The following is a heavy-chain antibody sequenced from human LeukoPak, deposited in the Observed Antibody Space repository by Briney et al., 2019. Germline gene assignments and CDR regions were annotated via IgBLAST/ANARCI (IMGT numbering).Heavy chain of an antibody. CDR2: IYPGDSDT. J-gene: IGHJ6*02. V-gene: IGHV5-51*01. D-gene: IGHD3-3*01. CDR1: GYSFTSYW. Sequence: GESLKISCKGSGYSFTSYWIGWVRQMPGKGLEWMGIIYPGDSDTRYSPSFQGQVTISADKSISTAYLQWSSLKASDTAMYYCARHRGITRPLTYYDFWSGYYSYYYYGMDVWGQGTTVTVSS. CDR3: ARHRGITRPLTYYDFWSGYYSYYYYGMDV.